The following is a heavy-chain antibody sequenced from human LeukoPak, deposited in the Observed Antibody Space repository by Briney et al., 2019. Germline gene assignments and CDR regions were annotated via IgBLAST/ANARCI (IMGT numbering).Heavy chain of an antibody. J-gene: IGHJ4*02. CDR3: ASRPFLYGFRTYFDN. Sequence: SETLSLTCAVYGGSFSGYYWSWIRQPPGKGLEWIGEINHSGTPRYNPSLQSRVTISVDKSKNQFSLNVRSVTAADTAVYYCASRPFLYGFRTYFDNWAQGTLVTVSS. CDR2: INHSGTP. D-gene: IGHD3-10*01. V-gene: IGHV4-34*01. CDR1: GGSFSGYY.